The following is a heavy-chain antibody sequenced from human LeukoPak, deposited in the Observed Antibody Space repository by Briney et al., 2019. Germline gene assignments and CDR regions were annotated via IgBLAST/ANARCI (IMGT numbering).Heavy chain of an antibody. J-gene: IGHJ2*01. V-gene: IGHV1-8*01. D-gene: IGHD6-13*01. Sequence: ASVKVSCKASGYTFTSYDINWVRQATGQGLEWMGWMNPNSGNTGYAQKFQGRVTMTRNTSISTAYMELSSLRSEDTAVYYCARDSGREQQLVFSLDWYFDLWGRGALVTVSS. CDR3: ARDSGREQQLVFSLDWYFDL. CDR1: GYTFTSYD. CDR2: MNPNSGNT.